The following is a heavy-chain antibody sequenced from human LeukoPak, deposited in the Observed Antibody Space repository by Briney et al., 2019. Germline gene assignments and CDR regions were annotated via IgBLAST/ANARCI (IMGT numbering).Heavy chain of an antibody. CDR2: IGSTSTYK. Sequence: KPGGSLRLSCVASGFTFSSYSMNWVRQAPGKGLEWVSSIGSTSTYKYYADSVKGRFTISRDNAENSLYLQMNSLRAEDTAVYYCARDGLLELGNIGYWYFDLWGRGTLVTVSS. D-gene: IGHD7-27*01. J-gene: IGHJ2*01. CDR3: ARDGLLELGNIGYWYFDL. CDR1: GFTFSSYS. V-gene: IGHV3-21*01.